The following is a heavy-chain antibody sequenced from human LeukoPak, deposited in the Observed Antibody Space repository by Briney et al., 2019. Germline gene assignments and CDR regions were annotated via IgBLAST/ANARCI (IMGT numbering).Heavy chain of an antibody. Sequence: GGSLRLSCADSGFTYSDAWMSWVRQAPGRGLEWVGRIKSKTDGAATDYAAPVKGRFTISRDDSKNTLFLQMNSLRTEDTAVYYCTTATMIRGVSDYWGQGTLVTVSS. CDR2: IKSKTDGAAT. J-gene: IGHJ4*02. CDR1: GFTYSDAW. D-gene: IGHD3-10*01. CDR3: TTATMIRGVSDY. V-gene: IGHV3-15*01.